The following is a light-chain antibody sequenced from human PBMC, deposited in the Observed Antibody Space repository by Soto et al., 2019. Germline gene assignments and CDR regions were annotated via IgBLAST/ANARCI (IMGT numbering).Light chain of an antibody. CDR2: AAS. Sequence: DIPMTQSPSSVSASLGDRVTITCRASLGVSNWLAWYQQKPGQAPKLLIYAASGLESEVPSRFSGRGSGTEFTLTISGLQPEDFATYYCQQANSFPRTFGEGTKVESK. CDR3: QQANSFPRT. V-gene: IGKV1-12*01. CDR1: LGVSNW. J-gene: IGKJ4*01.